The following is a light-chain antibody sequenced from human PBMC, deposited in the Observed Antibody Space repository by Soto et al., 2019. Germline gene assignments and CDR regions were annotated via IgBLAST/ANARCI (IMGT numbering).Light chain of an antibody. V-gene: IGKV1-39*01. J-gene: IGKJ4*01. CDR3: QQSYSGPLT. CDR1: QSISSY. Sequence: DIQMTQSPSSLSASVGYRVTITCRSSQSISSYLNWYQQKPGKAPKVLIYAASSLQSGVPSRFSGIGSGTDFPLSISSLQPEDFETYYCQQSYSGPLTFGGGTKVDIK. CDR2: AAS.